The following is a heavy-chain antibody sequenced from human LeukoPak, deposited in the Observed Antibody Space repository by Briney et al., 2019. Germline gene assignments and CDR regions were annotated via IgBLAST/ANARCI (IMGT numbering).Heavy chain of an antibody. CDR3: AKVRLRFLEWFHYYFDY. CDR2: IRYDGSNK. J-gene: IGHJ4*02. CDR1: GFTFSSYG. D-gene: IGHD3-3*01. V-gene: IGHV3-30*02. Sequence: PGGSLRLSCAASGFTFSSYGMHWVCQAPGKGLEWVAFIRYDGSNKYYADSVKGRFTISRDNSKNTLYLQMNSLRAEDTAVYYCAKVRLRFLEWFHYYFDYWGQGTLVTVSS.